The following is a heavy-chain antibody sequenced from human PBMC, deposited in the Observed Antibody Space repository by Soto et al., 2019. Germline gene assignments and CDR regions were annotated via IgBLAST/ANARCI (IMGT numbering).Heavy chain of an antibody. Sequence: EVQLVESGGGLVQPGRSLRLSCAASGFTFDDYAMHWVRQPPGKGLEWVSSITWNSGFIAYADSVKGRFTISRDNAKNPLYLQMNSLTPEDTAFYYCAKESTGYSSNTIDYWGQGTLVSVSS. CDR3: AKESTGYSSNTIDY. CDR2: ITWNSGFI. J-gene: IGHJ4*02. D-gene: IGHD6-13*01. V-gene: IGHV3-9*01. CDR1: GFTFDDYA.